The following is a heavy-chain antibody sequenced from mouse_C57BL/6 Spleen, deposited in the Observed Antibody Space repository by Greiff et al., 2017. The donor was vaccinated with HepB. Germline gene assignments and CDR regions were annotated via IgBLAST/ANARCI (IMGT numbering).Heavy chain of an antibody. CDR3: ARRSYYGSSPFV. D-gene: IGHD1-1*01. CDR1: GYTFTSYW. CDR2: IDPSDSYT. Sequence: QVQLQQPGAELVMPGASVKLSCKASGYTFTSYWMHWVKQRPGQGLEWIGEIDPSDSYTNYNQKFKGKSTLTVDKSSSTAYMQLSSLTSEDSAVYYCARRSYYGSSPFVWGTGTTVTVSS. V-gene: IGHV1-69*01. J-gene: IGHJ1*03.